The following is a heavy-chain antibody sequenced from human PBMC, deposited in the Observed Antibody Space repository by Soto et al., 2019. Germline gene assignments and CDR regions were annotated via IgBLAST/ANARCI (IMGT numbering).Heavy chain of an antibody. J-gene: IGHJ6*03. D-gene: IGHD3-3*01. CDR2: ISYDGSNK. V-gene: IGHV3-30*18. Sequence: QVQLVESGGGVVQPGRSLRLSCAASGFTFSSYGMHWVRQAPGKGLEWVAVISYDGSNKYYADSVKGRFTISRDNSKNTLYLQMNVLRAEDTDVYYCAKTGDDFWSGYTPGGYYYYMDVWGKGTTVTVS. CDR3: AKTGDDFWSGYTPGGYYYYMDV. CDR1: GFTFSSYG.